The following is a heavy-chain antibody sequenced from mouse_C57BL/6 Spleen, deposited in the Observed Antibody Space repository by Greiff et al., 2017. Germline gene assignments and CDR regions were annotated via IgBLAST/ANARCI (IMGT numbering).Heavy chain of an antibody. J-gene: IGHJ2*01. CDR2: ISSGGDYI. Sequence: EVNVVESGEGLVKPGGSLKLSCAASGFTFSSYAMSWVRQTPEKRLEWVAYISSGGDYIYYADTVKGRFTISRDNARNTLYLQMSSLKTEYTAIYYLTREGYDAAFDYWGQGTTLTVSS. V-gene: IGHV5-9-1*02. CDR1: GFTFSSYA. D-gene: IGHD2-3*01. CDR3: TREGYDAAFDY.